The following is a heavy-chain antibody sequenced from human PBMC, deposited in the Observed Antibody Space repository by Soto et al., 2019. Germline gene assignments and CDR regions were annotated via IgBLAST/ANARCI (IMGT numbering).Heavy chain of an antibody. J-gene: IGHJ4*02. CDR2: IYPGDSDM. CDR1: GYSFSNHW. V-gene: IGHV5-51*01. Sequence: PGESLKISCEGVGYSFSNHWIAWVRQMPEKGLAWMGTIYPGDSDMRYSPSFRGQVTISVDKSINTAYLQWGSLKASDTATYYCARLSRELWSGSDYWGQGTLVTFSS. D-gene: IGHD3-3*01. CDR3: ARLSRELWSGSDY.